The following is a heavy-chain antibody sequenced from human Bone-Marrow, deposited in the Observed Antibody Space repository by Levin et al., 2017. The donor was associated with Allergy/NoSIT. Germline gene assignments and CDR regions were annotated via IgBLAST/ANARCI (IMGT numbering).Heavy chain of an antibody. CDR1: GYTFTSYG. J-gene: IGHJ4*02. V-gene: IGHV1-18*01. CDR3: ARAGYVWGSYRYPSTFEFDY. Sequence: PGESLKISCQASGYTFTSYGISWVRQAPGQGLEWMGWISAYNGNTNYAQKLQGRVTMTTDTSTSTAYMELRSLRSDDTAVYYCARAGYVWGSYRYPSTFEFDYWGQGTLVTVSS. CDR2: ISAYNGNT. D-gene: IGHD3-16*02.